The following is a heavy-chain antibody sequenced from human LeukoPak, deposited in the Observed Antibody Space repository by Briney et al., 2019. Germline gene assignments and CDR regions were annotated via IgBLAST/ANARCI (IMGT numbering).Heavy chain of an antibody. CDR3: ARLDYGDFYFDD. CDR1: AYSISSGYY. V-gene: IGHV4-38-2*02. J-gene: IGHJ4*02. Sequence: SETLSLTCTVSAYSISSGYYWGWIRQPPGKGLEWIGSIYHSGTTYYNPSLKSRVIISVDTSKNQFSLKLSSVTAADTAVYYCARLDYGDFYFDDWGQGTLVTVSS. D-gene: IGHD4-17*01. CDR2: IYHSGTT.